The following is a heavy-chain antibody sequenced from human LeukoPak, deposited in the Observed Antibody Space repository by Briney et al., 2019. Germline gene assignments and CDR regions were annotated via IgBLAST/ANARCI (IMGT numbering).Heavy chain of an antibody. CDR2: IYSGGST. CDR3: ARGHYGLDV. CDR1: GFTVSSNY. Sequence: GRSLRLSCAASGFTVSSNYMSWVRQAPGKGLEWVSVIYSGGSTYYADSVKGRFTISRDNAKNSLYLQMNSLRVEDTAVYYCARGHYGLDVWGQGTTVTVSS. V-gene: IGHV3-53*01. J-gene: IGHJ6*02.